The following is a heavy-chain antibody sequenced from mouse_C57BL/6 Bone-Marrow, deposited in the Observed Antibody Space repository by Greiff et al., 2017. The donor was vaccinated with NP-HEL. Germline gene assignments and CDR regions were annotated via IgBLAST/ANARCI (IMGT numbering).Heavy chain of an antibody. D-gene: IGHD2-4*01. J-gene: IGHJ3*01. CDR1: GYTFTSYW. CDR3: AEDVSYDCSGGGPAWFAY. V-gene: IGHV1-5*01. Sequence: VHVKQSGTVLVRPGASVKMSCKTSGYTFTSYWMHWVKQRPGQGLEWIGAIYPGNSDTSYNQKFKGKATLTAATSASTAYMELSSLTNVDPAIYNCAEDVSYDCSGGGPAWFAYWGQGTLVTVSA. CDR2: IYPGNSDT.